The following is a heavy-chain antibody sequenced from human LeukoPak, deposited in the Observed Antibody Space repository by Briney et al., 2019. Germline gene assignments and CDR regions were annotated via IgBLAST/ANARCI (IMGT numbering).Heavy chain of an antibody. Sequence: GGSLRLSCAASGFTFSASAMHWVRQAPGKGLEWVAVISNAGTSEYYADSVKGRFTISRDNSKNTLYLQMNSLRIEDTAVYFCAKDGPTSACGGDCYAGGLDVWGQGTTVTVSS. CDR1: GFTFSASA. CDR2: ISNAGTSE. J-gene: IGHJ6*02. CDR3: AKDGPTSACGGDCYAGGLDV. V-gene: IGHV3-30*18. D-gene: IGHD2-21*02.